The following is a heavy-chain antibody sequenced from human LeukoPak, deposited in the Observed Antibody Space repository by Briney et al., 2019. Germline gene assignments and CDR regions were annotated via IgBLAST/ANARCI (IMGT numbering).Heavy chain of an antibody. J-gene: IGHJ6*02. CDR3: ARDGGPVVVPAAMGYGMDV. CDR1: GGTFSNYA. Sequence: SVKVSCKASGGTFSNYAISWVRQAPGQGLEWMGGIIPIFGTADYAQKFQGRVTITADESTSTAYMELSSLRSEDTAVYYCARDGGPVVVPAAMGYGMDVWGQGTTVTVSS. D-gene: IGHD2-2*01. CDR2: IIPIFGTA. V-gene: IGHV1-69*13.